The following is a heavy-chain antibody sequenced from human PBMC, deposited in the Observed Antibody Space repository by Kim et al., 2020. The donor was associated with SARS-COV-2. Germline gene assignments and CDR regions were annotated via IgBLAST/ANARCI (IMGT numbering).Heavy chain of an antibody. J-gene: IGHJ5*02. D-gene: IGHD1-26*01. Sequence: LSLTCAASGFNFRNYFMHWVRQVPGKGLEWVSRIKGDESRTKYADSVRGRFTISRDNAKNTLYLQMNSLIVEDTAVYYCARAAADGGCYYYLWGQGTLVTVSS. CDR2: IKGDESRT. V-gene: IGHV3-74*03. CDR1: GFNFRNYF. CDR3: ARAAADGGCYYYL.